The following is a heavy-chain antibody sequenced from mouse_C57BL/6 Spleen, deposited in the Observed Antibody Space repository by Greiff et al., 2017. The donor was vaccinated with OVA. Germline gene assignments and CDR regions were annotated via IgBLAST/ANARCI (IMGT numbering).Heavy chain of an antibody. V-gene: IGHV3-6*01. CDR3: AREGIYYYGSSAYYFDY. Sequence: EVKLEESGPGLVKPSQSLSLTCSVTGYSITSGYYWNWIRQFPGNKLEWMGYISYDGSNNYNPSLKNRISITRDTSKNQFFLKLNSVTTEDTATYYCAREGIYYYGSSAYYFDYWGQGTTLTVSS. CDR1: GYSITSGYY. J-gene: IGHJ2*01. CDR2: ISYDGSN. D-gene: IGHD1-1*01.